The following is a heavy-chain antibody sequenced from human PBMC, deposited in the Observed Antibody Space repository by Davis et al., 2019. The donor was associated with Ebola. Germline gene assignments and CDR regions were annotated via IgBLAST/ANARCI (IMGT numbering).Heavy chain of an antibody. CDR2: IYYSGST. CDR1: GGSISSYY. Sequence: MPSETLSLTCTVSGGSISSYYWSWIRQPPGKGLEWIGYIYYSGSTNYNPSLKSRVTISVDRSKNQFSLKLSSVTAADTAVYYCARGSYYYYYGMDVWGQGTTVTVSS. V-gene: IGHV4-59*12. CDR3: ARGSYYYYYGMDV. J-gene: IGHJ6*02.